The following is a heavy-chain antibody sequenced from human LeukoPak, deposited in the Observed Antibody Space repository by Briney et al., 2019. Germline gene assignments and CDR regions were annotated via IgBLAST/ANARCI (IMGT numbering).Heavy chain of an antibody. CDR1: GYRVTSYW. Sequence: GESLKISCKGSGYRVTSYWIGWVREMPGKGLEWMGIIYPGDSHTIYSPSFQGQVTISADKSTSTANLQWSSLKASDTAMYYCARSGGNYYSIWGQGTMVTVSS. CDR2: IYPGDSHT. D-gene: IGHD1-26*01. V-gene: IGHV5-51*01. CDR3: ARSGGNYYSI. J-gene: IGHJ3*02.